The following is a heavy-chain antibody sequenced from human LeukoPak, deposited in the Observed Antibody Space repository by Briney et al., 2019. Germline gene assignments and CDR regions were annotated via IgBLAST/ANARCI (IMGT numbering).Heavy chain of an antibody. CDR1: GFTFSSYA. CDR2: ISGSGGST. CDR3: AKDGYDYYYYYMDV. Sequence: GGSLRLSCAASGFTFSSYAMSWVRQAPGKRLGWVSAISGSGGSTYYAGSVKGRFTISRDNSKNTLYLQMNSLGAEDTAVYYCAKDGYDYYYYYMDVWGKGTTVTVSS. V-gene: IGHV3-23*01. J-gene: IGHJ6*03. D-gene: IGHD1-1*01.